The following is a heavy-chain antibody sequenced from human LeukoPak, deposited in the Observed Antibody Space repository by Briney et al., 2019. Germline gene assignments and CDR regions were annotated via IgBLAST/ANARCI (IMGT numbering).Heavy chain of an antibody. Sequence: ASVKVSCKASGYTFTGYYMHWVRQAPGQGLEWMGWINPNSGGTNYAQKFQGRVTMTRDTSISTAYMELSRLRSDDTAVYYCARDIKLLWFGESKYYFDYWGQGTLVTVSS. J-gene: IGHJ4*02. V-gene: IGHV1-2*02. CDR2: INPNSGGT. D-gene: IGHD3-10*01. CDR3: ARDIKLLWFGESKYYFDY. CDR1: GYTFTGYY.